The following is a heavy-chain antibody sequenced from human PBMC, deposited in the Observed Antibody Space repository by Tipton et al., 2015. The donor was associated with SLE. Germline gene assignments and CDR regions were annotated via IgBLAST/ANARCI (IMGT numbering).Heavy chain of an antibody. J-gene: IGHJ4*02. CDR1: GYNFIGYG. V-gene: IGHV1-18*01. D-gene: IGHD2-8*01. Sequence: QLVQSGAEVKKPGASVKVACKTSGYNFIGYGISWVRQAPGQGLEWMGWISGYNGDTNYAQKFQGRLTMTTDTSTSTAYMELRSLRSDDTAVYYCAIWGRLLRNQESMTNAYWGQGTLLTVSA. CDR2: ISGYNGDT. CDR3: AIWGRLLRNQESMTNAY.